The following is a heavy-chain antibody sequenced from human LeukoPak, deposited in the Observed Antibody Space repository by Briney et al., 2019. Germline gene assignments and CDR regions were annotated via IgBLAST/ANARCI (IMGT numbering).Heavy chain of an antibody. CDR1: GFTFSSYG. J-gene: IGHJ4*02. CDR3: AKDARGYSSSFGYFDY. V-gene: IGHV3-30*18. Sequence: GGSLRLSCAASGFTFSSYGMHWVRQAPGKGLEWVAVISYDGSNKYYADSVKGRFTISRDNSKNTLYLQMNSLRAEDTAVYYCAKDARGYSSSFGYFDYWGQGTLVTVSS. D-gene: IGHD6-6*01. CDR2: ISYDGSNK.